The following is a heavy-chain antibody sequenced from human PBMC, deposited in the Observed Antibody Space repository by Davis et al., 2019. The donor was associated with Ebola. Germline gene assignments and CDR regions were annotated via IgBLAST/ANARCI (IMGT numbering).Heavy chain of an antibody. D-gene: IGHD6-19*01. Sequence: GGSLRLSCAVSGFTFTNAWMNWVRQAPGKGLEWVSSISSSSSYIYYADSVKGRFTISRDNAKNSLYLQMNSLRAEDTAVYYCARGNAVAGPFYGMDVWGQGTTVTVSS. CDR3: ARGNAVAGPFYGMDV. CDR1: GFTFTNAW. V-gene: IGHV3-21*01. J-gene: IGHJ6*02. CDR2: ISSSSSYI.